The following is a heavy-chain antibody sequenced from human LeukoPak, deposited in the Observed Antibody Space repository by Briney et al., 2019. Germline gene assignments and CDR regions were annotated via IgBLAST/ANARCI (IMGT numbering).Heavy chain of an antibody. J-gene: IGHJ4*02. D-gene: IGHD3-22*01. CDR2: IYYSGST. Sequence: SETLSLTCTVSGGSISNSNYYWGWVRQPPGKGLEWIGYIYYSGSTYYNPSLKSRVTISVDTSKNQFSLKLSSVTAADTAVYYCARVPYYYDSSGSDYWGQGTLVTVSS. V-gene: IGHV4-30-4*08. CDR1: GGSISNSNYY. CDR3: ARVPYYYDSSGSDY.